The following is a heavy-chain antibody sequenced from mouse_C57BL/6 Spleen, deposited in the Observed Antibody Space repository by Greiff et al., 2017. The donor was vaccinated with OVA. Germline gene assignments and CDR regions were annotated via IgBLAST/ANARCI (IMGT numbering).Heavy chain of an antibody. CDR1: GYTFTGYW. CDR3: ARSGAYYYGSSYFDY. J-gene: IGHJ2*01. D-gene: IGHD1-1*01. CDR2: ILPGSGST. V-gene: IGHV1-9*01. Sequence: QVQLKQSGAELMKPGASVKLSCKATGYTFTGYWIEWVKQRPGHGLEWIGEILPGSGSTNYNEKFKGKATFTADTSSNTAYMQLSSLTTEDSAIYYCARSGAYYYGSSYFDYWGQGTTLTVSS.